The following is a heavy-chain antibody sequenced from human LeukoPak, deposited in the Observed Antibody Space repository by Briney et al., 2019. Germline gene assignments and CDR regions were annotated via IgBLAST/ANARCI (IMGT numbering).Heavy chain of an antibody. CDR1: GFTFSSYS. CDR3: ARALLGATGFDY. V-gene: IGHV3-66*01. Sequence: GGSLRLSCAASGFTFSSYSMNWVRQAPGKGLEWVSVIYSGGSTYYADSVKGRFTISRDNSKNTLYLQMNSLRAEDTAVYYCARALLGATGFDYWGQGTLVTVSS. J-gene: IGHJ4*02. D-gene: IGHD1-26*01. CDR2: IYSGGST.